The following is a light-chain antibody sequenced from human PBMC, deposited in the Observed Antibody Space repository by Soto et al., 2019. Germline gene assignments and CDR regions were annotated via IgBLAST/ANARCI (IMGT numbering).Light chain of an antibody. CDR3: QAWDSRGVV. CDR1: TLGDKY. CDR2: QDS. Sequence: SYELTQPPSVSVSPGQTASITCSGATLGDKYACWYQQKPGQSPVLVIYQDSKRPSGIPERFSGSNSGNTATLTISGTQAMDEADYYCQAWDSRGVVFGGGTKRTVL. V-gene: IGLV3-1*01. J-gene: IGLJ2*01.